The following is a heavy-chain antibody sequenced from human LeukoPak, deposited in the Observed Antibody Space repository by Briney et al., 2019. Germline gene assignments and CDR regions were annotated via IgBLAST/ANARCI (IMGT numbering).Heavy chain of an antibody. CDR3: ARGLCSGGSCYSPFDY. CDR1: GGTFSSYA. CDR2: IIPIFGTA. V-gene: IGHV1-69*05. Sequence: ASVKVSCKASGGTFSSYAISWVRQAPGQGLEWMGRIIPIFGTANYAQKFHGRVTITTDESTSTAYMELSSLRSEDTAVYYCARGLCSGGSCYSPFDYWGQGTLVTVSS. D-gene: IGHD2-15*01. J-gene: IGHJ4*02.